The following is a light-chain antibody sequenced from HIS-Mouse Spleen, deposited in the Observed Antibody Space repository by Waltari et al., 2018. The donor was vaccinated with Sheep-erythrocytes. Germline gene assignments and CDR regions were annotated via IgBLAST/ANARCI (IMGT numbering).Light chain of an antibody. Sequence: AIKLTQSPSSLSASSGDRDTTPCRASQGISSALAWYQQKPGKAPKLLISDASSLESGVPSRFSGSGSGTDFTLTISSLQPEDFATYYCQQFNNYPRTFGQGTKVEIK. CDR3: QQFNNYPRT. CDR1: QGISSA. J-gene: IGKJ1*01. V-gene: IGKV1D-13*01. CDR2: DAS.